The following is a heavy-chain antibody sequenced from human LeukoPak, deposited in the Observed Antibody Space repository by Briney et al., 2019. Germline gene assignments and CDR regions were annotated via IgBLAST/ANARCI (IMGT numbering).Heavy chain of an antibody. V-gene: IGHV4-61*02. J-gene: IGHJ4*02. D-gene: IGHD3-10*01. CDR3: ARVIGLGAGEYYFDY. Sequence: SETLSLTCTVSGGSISSGSYYWSWIRQPAGKGLEWIGRIYTSGSTNYNPSLKSRVTISVDTSKNQFSLKLSSVTAADTAVYYCARVIGLGAGEYYFDYWGQGTLVTVSS. CDR2: IYTSGST. CDR1: GGSISSGSYY.